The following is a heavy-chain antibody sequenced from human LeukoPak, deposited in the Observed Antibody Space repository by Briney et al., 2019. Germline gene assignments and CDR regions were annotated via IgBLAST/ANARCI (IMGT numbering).Heavy chain of an antibody. Sequence: GGSLRLSCAASGFTFSSYWMSWVRQAPGKGLEWVANIKQDGSEKYYVDSVKGRFTISRDNAKNSLYLQMNSQRAEDTAVYYCAGGIAVAGRVFDYWGQGTLVTVSS. V-gene: IGHV3-7*01. D-gene: IGHD6-19*01. CDR2: IKQDGSEK. CDR1: GFTFSSYW. CDR3: AGGIAVAGRVFDY. J-gene: IGHJ4*02.